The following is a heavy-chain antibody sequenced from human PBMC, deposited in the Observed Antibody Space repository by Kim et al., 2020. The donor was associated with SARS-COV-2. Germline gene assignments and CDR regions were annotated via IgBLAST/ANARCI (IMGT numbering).Heavy chain of an antibody. Sequence: GGSLRLSCTASGFTFSAHSMNWVRQAPGKGLEWLSHITSSSSTIYYADSVKGRFTISRDNAESSLYLQMNSLRDEDTAIYYCRGWLNTFDVWGQGTMVT. CDR3: RGWLNTFDV. J-gene: IGHJ3*01. CDR1: GFTFSAHS. D-gene: IGHD5-12*01. CDR2: ITSSSSTI. V-gene: IGHV3-48*02.